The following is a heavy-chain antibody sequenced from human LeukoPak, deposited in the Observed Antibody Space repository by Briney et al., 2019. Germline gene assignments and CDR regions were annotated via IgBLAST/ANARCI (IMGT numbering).Heavy chain of an antibody. D-gene: IGHD6-13*01. J-gene: IGHJ4*02. CDR2: IYHSGST. Sequence: KPSETLSLTWTVSGYSISSGYYWGWVRQPPGKGLEWIGSIYHSGSTYYNPSLKSRVTISVDTSKNQFSLKLSSVTAADTAVYYCAREPTAAGTNYWGQGTLVTVSS. CDR1: GYSISSGYY. V-gene: IGHV4-38-2*02. CDR3: AREPTAAGTNY.